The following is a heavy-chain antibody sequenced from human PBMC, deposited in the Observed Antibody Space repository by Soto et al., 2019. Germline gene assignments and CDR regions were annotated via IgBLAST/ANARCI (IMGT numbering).Heavy chain of an antibody. CDR1: GGSISSSSYY. V-gene: IGHV4-39*01. D-gene: IGHD3-22*01. CDR2: IYYSGST. Sequence: SETLSLTCTVSGGSISSSSYYWGWIRQPPGKGLEWIGSIYYSGSTYYNPSLKSRVTISVDTSKNQFSLKLSSVTAADTAVYYCARHSYYYDSSGYYYVPSVGMDVWGQGTTVTVSS. CDR3: ARHSYYYDSSGYYYVPSVGMDV. J-gene: IGHJ6*02.